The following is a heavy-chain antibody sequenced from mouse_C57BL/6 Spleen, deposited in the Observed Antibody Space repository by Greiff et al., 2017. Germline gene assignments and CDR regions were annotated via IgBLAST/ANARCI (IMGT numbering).Heavy chain of an antibody. CDR2: ISSGSSTI. CDR3: GRDYYGSSYGFAY. Sequence: EVKLMESGGGLVKPGGSLKLSCAASGFTFSDYGMHWVRQAPEKGLEWVAYISSGSSTIYYADTVKGRFTISRDNATNTLFLQMNSLRSEDTAMYYGGRDYYGSSYGFAYWGQGTLVTVSA. CDR1: GFTFSDYG. V-gene: IGHV5-17*01. J-gene: IGHJ3*01. D-gene: IGHD1-1*01.